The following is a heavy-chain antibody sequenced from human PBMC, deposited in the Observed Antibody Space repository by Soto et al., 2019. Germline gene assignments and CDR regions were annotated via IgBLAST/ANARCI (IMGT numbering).Heavy chain of an antibody. V-gene: IGHV3-11*06. CDR3: SRDRLAVAGGRVDF. D-gene: IGHD6-19*01. J-gene: IGHJ4*01. Sequence: QVQLVESGGGLVSPGGSLRLSCEGSGFTFSDYYMSWIRQAPGKELQWLSYISSGGTYTDYADSVKGRFTISRDNAKNLLYLQLNSLRAEDTAVYYCSRDRLAVAGGRVDFWGQGTLVTVSS. CDR2: ISSGGTYT. CDR1: GFTFSDYY.